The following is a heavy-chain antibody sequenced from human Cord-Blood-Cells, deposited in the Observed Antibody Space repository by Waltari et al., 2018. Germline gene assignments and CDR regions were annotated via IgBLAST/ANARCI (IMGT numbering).Heavy chain of an antibody. CDR1: GGSISSGGYS. J-gene: IGHJ2*01. V-gene: IGHV4-30-2*01. D-gene: IGHD3-10*01. CDR3: ARGYYYGSGSYYFYWYFDL. CDR2: IYHSGST. Sequence: QLQLQESGSGLVKPSQTLSLTCAVSGGSISSGGYSWSWIRQPPGKVLEWMGYIYHSGSTSYNPSLKSRGTISVDRSKNQFSLKLSSVTAADTAVYYCARGYYYGSGSYYFYWYFDLWGRGTLVTVSS.